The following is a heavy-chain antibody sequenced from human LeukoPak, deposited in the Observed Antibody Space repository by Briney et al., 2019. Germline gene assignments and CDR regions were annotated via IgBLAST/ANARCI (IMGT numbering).Heavy chain of an antibody. D-gene: IGHD1-26*01. CDR2: ISSSSSTI. Sequence: PGGSLRLSCAASGFTFSSYARHWVRQAPGKGVEWGSYISSSSSTIYYADAVKGRFTIARDNAKNSLYLQMNSLRAEDTAVYYCARAILRAEGCFDHWGQGTLVTVSS. CDR1: GFTFSSYA. J-gene: IGHJ4*02. CDR3: ARAILRAEGCFDH. V-gene: IGHV3-48*01.